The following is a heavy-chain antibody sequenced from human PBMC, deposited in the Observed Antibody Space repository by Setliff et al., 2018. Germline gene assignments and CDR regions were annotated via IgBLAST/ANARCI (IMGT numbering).Heavy chain of an antibody. D-gene: IGHD2-15*01. Sequence: PSETLSLTCAVYGGSFSGYYWSWIRQPPGKRLEWIGEILHSGNINYNPSLKSRVTTSMDTSKNQFSLKVNSVTAADTAVYYCARSFSRSEKFLLDYWGQGALVTVSS. J-gene: IGHJ4*02. CDR2: ILHSGNI. CDR1: GGSFSGYY. CDR3: ARSFSRSEKFLLDY. V-gene: IGHV4-34*12.